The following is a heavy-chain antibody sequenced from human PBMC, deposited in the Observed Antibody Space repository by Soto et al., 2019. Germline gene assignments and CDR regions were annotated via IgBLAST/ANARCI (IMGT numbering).Heavy chain of an antibody. V-gene: IGHV1-46*01. D-gene: IGHD5-12*01. J-gene: IGHJ4*02. CDR3: ARDPIRDGYNNGLDD. Sequence: GASVKVSCKASGYTFTTFYVHWVRQAPGQGLEWVGLINPIGGSTKYAQDFQGRLTLTRDTSTSNVYMVLSSLTSEDTAVYYCARDPIRDGYNNGLDDWGRGTLVTVSS. CDR2: INPIGGST. CDR1: GYTFTTFY.